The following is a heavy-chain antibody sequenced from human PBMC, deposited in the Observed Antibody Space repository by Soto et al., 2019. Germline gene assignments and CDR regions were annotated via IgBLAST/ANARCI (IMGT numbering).Heavy chain of an antibody. J-gene: IGHJ1*01. Sequence: GGSLRLSCAASGFTFSSYAMHLVRQAPGKGLEWVAVISYDGSNKYYADSVKGRFTISRDNSKNTLYLQMNSLRAEDTAVYYCARASDSDYYDSSGYYAEYFQHWGQGTLVTVSS. CDR1: GFTFSSYA. CDR3: ARASDSDYYDSSGYYAEYFQH. D-gene: IGHD3-22*01. CDR2: ISYDGSNK. V-gene: IGHV3-30-3*01.